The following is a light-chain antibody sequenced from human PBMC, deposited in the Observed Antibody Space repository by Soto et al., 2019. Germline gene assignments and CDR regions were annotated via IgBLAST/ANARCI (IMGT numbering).Light chain of an antibody. CDR2: AAS. CDR3: QKYNSGPPWA. J-gene: IGKJ1*01. Sequence: DIQMTQSPSSLSASVGDRVTITCRASQGISNYLAWYQQKPGKVPKLLIYAASTLQSGVPSRFSGSGSGTDLNLTISRLQPEDVATYYCQKYNSGPPWAYGQGTKVESK. V-gene: IGKV1-27*01. CDR1: QGISNY.